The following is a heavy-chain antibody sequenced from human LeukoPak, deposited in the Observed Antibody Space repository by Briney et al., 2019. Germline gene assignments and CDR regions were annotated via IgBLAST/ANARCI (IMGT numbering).Heavy chain of an antibody. D-gene: IGHD4-23*01. Sequence: GASVKVSCKASGYTFTGYYMHWVRQATGQGLEWMGWMNPNSGNTGYAQKFQGRVTMTRNTSISTAYMELSGLRSEDTAVYYCARGRVKFDPWGQGTLVTVSS. V-gene: IGHV1-8*02. CDR2: MNPNSGNT. J-gene: IGHJ5*02. CDR3: ARGRVKFDP. CDR1: GYTFTGYY.